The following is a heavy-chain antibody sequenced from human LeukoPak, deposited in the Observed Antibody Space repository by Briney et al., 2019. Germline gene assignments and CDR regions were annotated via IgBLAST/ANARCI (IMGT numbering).Heavy chain of an antibody. Sequence: PGGSLRLSCAASGFTLSNYALTWVRQAPGKGLEWVSTISGSGAYTYYADSVKGRFTISRDNSKNTLYLQMNSLRAEDTAVYYCARDLGIAVAADPWGQGTLVTVSS. CDR1: GFTLSNYA. D-gene: IGHD6-19*01. J-gene: IGHJ5*02. CDR2: ISGSGAYT. CDR3: ARDLGIAVAADP. V-gene: IGHV3-23*01.